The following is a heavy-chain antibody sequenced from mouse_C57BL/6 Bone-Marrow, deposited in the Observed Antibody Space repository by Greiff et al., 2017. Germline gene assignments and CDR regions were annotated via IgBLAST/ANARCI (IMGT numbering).Heavy chain of an antibody. CDR1: GFTFSSYA. Sequence: EVQVVESGGGLVKPGGSLKLSCAASGFTFSSYAMSWVRQTPEKRLEWVATISDGGSYTYYPDNVKGRFTISRDNAKNNLYLQMSHLKSEDTAMYYCARDYSNPAWFAYWGQGTLVTVSA. V-gene: IGHV5-4*01. CDR3: ARDYSNPAWFAY. CDR2: ISDGGSYT. J-gene: IGHJ3*01. D-gene: IGHD2-5*01.